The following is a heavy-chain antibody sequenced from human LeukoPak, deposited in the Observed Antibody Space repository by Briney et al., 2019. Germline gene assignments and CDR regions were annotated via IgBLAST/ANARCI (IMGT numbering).Heavy chain of an antibody. CDR2: ISYDGSNK. D-gene: IGHD6-13*01. V-gene: IGHV3-30*04. CDR1: GFTFSSYA. J-gene: IGHJ4*02. Sequence: GGSLRLSCAASGFTFSSYAMHWVRQAPGKGLEWVAVISYDGSNKYYADSVKGRFTISRDNSKNTLYLQMNSLRAEDTAVYYCASRRVAAAGKTTDDYWGQGTLVTVSS. CDR3: ASRRVAAAGKTTDDY.